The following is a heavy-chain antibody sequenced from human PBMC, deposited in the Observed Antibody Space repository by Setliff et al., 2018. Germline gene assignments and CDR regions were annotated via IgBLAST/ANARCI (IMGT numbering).Heavy chain of an antibody. V-gene: IGHV4-61*02. CDR3: ARDITREPYTGGFYHFDP. CDR2: ISGSGSA. D-gene: IGHD3-16*01. Sequence: SETLSLTCTVSGASITTGSYSWSWIRQSAGKGLEWVGRISGSGSATYNPSLKSRVSIFIDASNNQISLDLSSVTAADSAVYYCARDITREPYTGGFYHFDPWGQGALVTVSS. J-gene: IGHJ5*02. CDR1: GASITTGSYS.